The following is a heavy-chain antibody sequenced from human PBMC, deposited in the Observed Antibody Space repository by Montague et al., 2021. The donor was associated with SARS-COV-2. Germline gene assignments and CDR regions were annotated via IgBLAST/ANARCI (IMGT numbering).Heavy chain of an antibody. J-gene: IGHJ4*02. Sequence: CAISGDSVSTNNTTWNWVRQSPSGDLEWLGRTYFRSKWYNDYAVXVKSRITINPDTSKNQFSPQLKSVIPKDTAIYFCGRVFAPAGTFHFWGQGTLVTVSS. CDR2: TYFRSKWYN. CDR3: GRVFAPAGTFHF. D-gene: IGHD6-13*01. CDR1: GDSVSTNNTT. V-gene: IGHV6-1*01.